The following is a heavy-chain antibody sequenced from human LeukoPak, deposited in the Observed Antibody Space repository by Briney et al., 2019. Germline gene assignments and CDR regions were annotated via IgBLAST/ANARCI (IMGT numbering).Heavy chain of an antibody. Sequence: SETLSLTCTVSGGSINSGDYYWSWIRQPPGKGLEWTGCIYYRGRTSYNPSLKSRVTISVDTSKSQFSLNLTSVTAADTATYYCSRESGAFCPFGYWGQGTLVIVSS. V-gene: IGHV4-30-4*01. J-gene: IGHJ4*02. D-gene: IGHD1-26*01. CDR1: GGSINSGDYY. CDR2: IYYRGRT. CDR3: SRESGAFCPFGY.